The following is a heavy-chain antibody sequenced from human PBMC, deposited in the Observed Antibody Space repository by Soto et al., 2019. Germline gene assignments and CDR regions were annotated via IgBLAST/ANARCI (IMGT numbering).Heavy chain of an antibody. D-gene: IGHD3-10*02. CDR3: ARNMDYYYGRGSGNGHGV. V-gene: IGHV1-2*02. CDR2: INPKFGDT. J-gene: IGHJ6*02. CDR1: GYTFTAYY. Sequence: QVQLVQSGAEVKEPGDSVRVSCEASGYTFTAYYIHWVRQAPGQGLEWMGWINPKFGDTTYAQDFQVRVSMTRAMSISTVYMELSRLTSDDAAIYYCARNMDYYYGRGSGNGHGVWGQGTTVTVFS.